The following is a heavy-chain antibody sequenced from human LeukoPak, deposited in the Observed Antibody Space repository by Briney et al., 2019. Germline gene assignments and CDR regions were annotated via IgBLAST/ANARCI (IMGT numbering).Heavy chain of an antibody. D-gene: IGHD3-10*01. V-gene: IGHV3-53*01. J-gene: IGHJ1*01. Sequence: GGSLSLSCTGSGFTVSSNSMRWVGQAAGKGLDGVSFIYSDNTHYSVSLKGRFTISRDNSKNNLYLQMNSLRAEDTAVYYCARDPAWLYFHFWGQGTLVTVSS. CDR2: IYSDNT. CDR1: GFTVSSNS. CDR3: ARDPAWLYFHF.